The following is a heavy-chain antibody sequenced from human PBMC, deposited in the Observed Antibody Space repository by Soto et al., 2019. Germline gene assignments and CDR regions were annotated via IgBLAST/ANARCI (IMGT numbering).Heavy chain of an antibody. J-gene: IGHJ6*02. CDR3: ARTRFGESLYYGMDV. Sequence: PGGSLRLSCEASGFTFRSYWMSWVRQAPGKGLEWVANIKQDGSERYYVDSVKGRFTISRDNARNSLDLQMNSLRAEDTAVYYCARTRFGESLYYGMDVWGQGTTVTVSS. CDR1: GFTFRSYW. CDR2: IKQDGSER. V-gene: IGHV3-7*01. D-gene: IGHD3-10*01.